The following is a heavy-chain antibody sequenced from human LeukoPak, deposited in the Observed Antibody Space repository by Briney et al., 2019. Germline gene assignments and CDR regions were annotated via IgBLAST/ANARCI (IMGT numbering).Heavy chain of an antibody. CDR3: ARDRWSRSSPVFRDYGMDV. J-gene: IGHJ6*02. CDR2: ISSSSSTI. Sequence: PGGSLRPSCVASGFTFSSYSMNWVRQAPGKGLEWVSYISSSSSTIYYADSVKGRFTISRDNAKNSLYLQMNSLRAEDTAVYYFARDRWSRSSPVFRDYGMDVWGQGTTVTVSS. V-gene: IGHV3-48*01. CDR1: GFTFSSYS. D-gene: IGHD6-6*01.